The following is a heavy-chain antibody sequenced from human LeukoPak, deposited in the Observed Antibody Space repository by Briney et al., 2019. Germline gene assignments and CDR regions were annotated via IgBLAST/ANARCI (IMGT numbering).Heavy chain of an antibody. Sequence: PGGSLRLSCAASGFTFSDYYMSWIRQAPGKGLEWVSYISPSSITISYADSVKGRFTISRDNAKNSLFLQMNSLGAEDTAVYYCARRGIEYYCGSGSYSHAFDIWGQGTMVTVSS. CDR1: GFTFSDYY. CDR2: ISPSSITI. V-gene: IGHV3-11*04. CDR3: ARRGIEYYCGSGSYSHAFDI. J-gene: IGHJ3*02. D-gene: IGHD3-10*01.